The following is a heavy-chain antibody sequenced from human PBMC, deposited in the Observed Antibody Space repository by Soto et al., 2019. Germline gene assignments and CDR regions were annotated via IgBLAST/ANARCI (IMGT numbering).Heavy chain of an antibody. V-gene: IGHV3-30*03. J-gene: IGHJ5*02. Sequence: QVQLVESGGGVVQPGRSLRLSCVASGFTFRSYDMYWVRQAPGKGLEWVARISYDGRNKYYADSVKGRFTISRDNSKNTLYLQMNSLRPQDTAVYYCATFGVVPSGFDPWGQGTLVTVSS. CDR2: ISYDGRNK. CDR3: ATFGVVPSGFDP. D-gene: IGHD3-3*01. CDR1: GFTFRSYD.